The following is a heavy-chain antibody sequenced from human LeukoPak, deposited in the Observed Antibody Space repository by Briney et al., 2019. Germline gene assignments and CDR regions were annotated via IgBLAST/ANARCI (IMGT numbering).Heavy chain of an antibody. D-gene: IGHD5-12*01. V-gene: IGHV1-8*03. J-gene: IGHJ4*02. CDR3: ASYSGYAQ. CDR1: GYTFSSYD. Sequence: ASVKVSCKASGYTFSSYDVNWVRQVTGQGLEWMGWMNPNSGNTGYAQKFQGRVTISRNTSITTAYMELSGLASKDTAVYYCASYSGYAQWGQGTLVTVSS. CDR2: MNPNSGNT.